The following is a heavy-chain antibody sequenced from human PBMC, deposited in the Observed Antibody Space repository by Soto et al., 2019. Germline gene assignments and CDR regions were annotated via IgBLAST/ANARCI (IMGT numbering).Heavy chain of an antibody. V-gene: IGHV4-30-4*01. CDR3: ARGRYCLTGRCFPNWFDS. Sequence: PSETLALTCAVSGYSISSVDYFWAWIRQPPGQALEYIGYIYKSATTYYNPSFESRVAISLDTSKSQFSLNVTSVTAADTAVYFCARGRYCLTGRCFPNWFDSWGQGTLVPVSS. D-gene: IGHD2-15*01. CDR2: IYKSATT. CDR1: GYSISSVDYF. J-gene: IGHJ5*01.